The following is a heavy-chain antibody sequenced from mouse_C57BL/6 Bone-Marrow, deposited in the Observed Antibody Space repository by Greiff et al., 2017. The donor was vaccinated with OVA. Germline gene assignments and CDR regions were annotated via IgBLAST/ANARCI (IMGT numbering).Heavy chain of an antibody. V-gene: IGHV10-1*01. CDR3: VRQDYYGSSYDAMDY. CDR2: IRSKSNNYAT. D-gene: IGHD1-1*01. Sequence: GGGLVQPKGSLKLSCAASGFSFNTYAMNWVRQAPGKGLEWVARIRSKSNNYATYYADSVKDRFTISRDDSESMLYLQMNNLKTEDTAMYYCVRQDYYGSSYDAMDYWGQGTSVTVSS. CDR1: GFSFNTYA. J-gene: IGHJ4*01.